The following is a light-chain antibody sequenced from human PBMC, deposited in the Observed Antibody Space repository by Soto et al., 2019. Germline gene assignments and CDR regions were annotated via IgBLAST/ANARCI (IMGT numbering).Light chain of an antibody. J-gene: IGKJ1*01. V-gene: IGKV3-20*01. CDR2: GAS. CDR3: QQYGSSPRK. CDR1: QSVSSNY. Sequence: EIVLTQSPGTLSLSPGERATLSCRASQSVSSNYLAWYQQNPGQAPRLLIYGASIRATGIPDRFSGSGSETDFTLTISRLEPEDFAVYYCQQYGSSPRKFGQGTKGDI.